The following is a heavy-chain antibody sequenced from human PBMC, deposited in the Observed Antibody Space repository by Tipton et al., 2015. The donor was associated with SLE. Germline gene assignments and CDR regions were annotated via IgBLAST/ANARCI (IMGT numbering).Heavy chain of an antibody. CDR2: VNHSGST. CDR3: ARGWDYDFWSGYADY. J-gene: IGHJ4*02. Sequence: LRLSCAASGFTFSSYWMHWVRQAPGKGLEWIGEVNHSGSTNYNPSLKSRVTIFVDTSENQFSLKLSSVTAADTAVYYCARGWDYDFWSGYADYWGQGTLVTVSS. V-gene: IGHV4-34*01. D-gene: IGHD3-3*01. CDR1: GFTFSSYW.